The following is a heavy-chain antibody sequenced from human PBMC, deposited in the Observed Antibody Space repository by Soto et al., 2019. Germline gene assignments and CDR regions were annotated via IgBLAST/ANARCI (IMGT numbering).Heavy chain of an antibody. CDR2: IVVGSGNT. J-gene: IGHJ6*02. CDR3: AAAYSGSWYDYYYYGMDV. V-gene: IGHV1-58*01. D-gene: IGHD6-13*01. CDR1: GFTFTSSA. Sequence: SVKVSCKASGFTFTSSAVQWVRQARGQRLEWIGWIVVGSGNTNYAQKFQERVTITRDMSTSTAYMELSSLRSEDTAVYYCAAAYSGSWYDYYYYGMDVWGQGTTVTVSS.